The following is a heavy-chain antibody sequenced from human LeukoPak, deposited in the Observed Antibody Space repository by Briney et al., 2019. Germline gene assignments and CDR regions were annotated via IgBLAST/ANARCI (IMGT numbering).Heavy chain of an antibody. CDR2: INHSGST. Sequence: SETLSLTCAVYGGSFSGYYWSWIRQPPGKGLEWIGEINHSGSTNYNPSLKSRVTISVDTSKNQFSLKLSSVTAAATAVYYCARSRASYYDFWSGYTNGGYYFDYWGQGTLVTVSS. CDR3: ARSRASYYDFWSGYTNGGYYFDY. V-gene: IGHV4-34*01. J-gene: IGHJ4*02. D-gene: IGHD3-3*01. CDR1: GGSFSGYY.